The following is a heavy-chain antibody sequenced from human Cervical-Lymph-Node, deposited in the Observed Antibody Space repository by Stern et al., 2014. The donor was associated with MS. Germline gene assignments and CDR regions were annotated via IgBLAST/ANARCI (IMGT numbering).Heavy chain of an antibody. J-gene: IGHJ3*02. CDR2: MNPNSGAT. CDR1: GYGFPNYD. V-gene: IGHV1-8*01. Sequence: VQLVQSGAEVRKPGASVKVACKASGYGFPNYDINWVRKASGQGLEWMGWMNPNSGATGYAQNFQGRLTMTRDTSTDTVDMELSDLTSEDTGVYYCARRTTGWTEVAFSEYFDIWGQGTVITVSS. CDR3: ARRTTGWTEVAFSEYFDI. D-gene: IGHD1-1*01.